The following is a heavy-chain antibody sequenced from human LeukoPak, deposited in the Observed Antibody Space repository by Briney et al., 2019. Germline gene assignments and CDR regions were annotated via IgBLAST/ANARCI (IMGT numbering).Heavy chain of an antibody. Sequence: GGSLRLSCAASGFTFIRYAMGWVRQAPGKGLEWVSAISGSGGSTYEAESVKGRFTSARDKSKKTLYLQMNSLRAEDTAVYYCAKASEPLIVVVVAATNWGQGTLVTVSS. D-gene: IGHD2-15*01. CDR1: GFTFIRYA. V-gene: IGHV3-23*01. CDR3: AKASEPLIVVVVAATN. CDR2: ISGSGGST. J-gene: IGHJ4*02.